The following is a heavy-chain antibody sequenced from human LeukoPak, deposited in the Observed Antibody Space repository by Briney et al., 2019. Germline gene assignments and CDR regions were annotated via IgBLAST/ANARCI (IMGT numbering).Heavy chain of an antibody. V-gene: IGHV4-59*01. CDR3: ARDYYDTLGHAFDI. D-gene: IGHD3-22*01. CDR2: IYYSGST. Sequence: SETLSLTCTVSGGSISSYYWSWIRQPPGKGLEWIGYIYYSGSTNYNPSLKSRVTISVDTSKNQFSLKLGSVTAADTAVYYCARDYYDTLGHAFDIWGQGTMVTVSS. J-gene: IGHJ3*02. CDR1: GGSISSYY.